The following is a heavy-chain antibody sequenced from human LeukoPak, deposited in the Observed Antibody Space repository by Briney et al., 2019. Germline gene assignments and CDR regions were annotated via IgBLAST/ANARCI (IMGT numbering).Heavy chain of an antibody. CDR2: IYYSGST. D-gene: IGHD6-13*01. CDR1: GGSISSYY. V-gene: IGHV4-59*01. J-gene: IGHJ4*02. Sequence: SETLSLTCTVSGGSISSYYWSWIRRPPGKGLEWIGYIYYSGSTNYNPSLKSRVTISVDTSKNQFSLRLRSVTAADTAVYFCARVTGYMVEDYFDYWGQGTLVTVSS. CDR3: ARVTGYMVEDYFDY.